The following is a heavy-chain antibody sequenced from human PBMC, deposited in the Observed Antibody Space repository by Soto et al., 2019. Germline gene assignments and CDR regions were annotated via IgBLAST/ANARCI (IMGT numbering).Heavy chain of an antibody. Sequence: EVQLVESGGGLVQPGGSMKLSCAASGFTFSGSAMHWVRQASGKGLEWVGRIRSKANSYATAYAASVKGRFTISRDDSKNTAYLQMNSLKTEDTAVYYCTTNPGYCSSTSCYTVERSPAGVYFDYWGQGTLVTVSS. CDR2: IRSKANSYAT. CDR3: TTNPGYCSSTSCYTVERSPAGVYFDY. CDR1: GFTFSGSA. J-gene: IGHJ4*02. V-gene: IGHV3-73*02. D-gene: IGHD2-2*02.